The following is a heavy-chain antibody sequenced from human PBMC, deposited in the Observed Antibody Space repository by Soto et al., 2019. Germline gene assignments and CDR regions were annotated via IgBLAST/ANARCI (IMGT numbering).Heavy chain of an antibody. V-gene: IGHV4-31*03. D-gene: IGHD6-13*01. Sequence: PSETLSLTCTVSGGSISSGGYYWSWIRQHPGKGLEWIGYIYYSGSTYYNPSLKSRVTISVDTSKSQFSLKLSSVTAADTAVYYCARGSLEQQLASLDYWGQGTLVTVSS. CDR1: GGSISSGGYY. CDR3: ARGSLEQQLASLDY. CDR2: IYYSGST. J-gene: IGHJ4*02.